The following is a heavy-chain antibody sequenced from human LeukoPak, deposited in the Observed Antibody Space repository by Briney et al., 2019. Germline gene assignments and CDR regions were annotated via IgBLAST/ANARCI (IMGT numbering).Heavy chain of an antibody. Sequence: PSETLSLTCTASGGSISSGGYYWSWIRQPPGKGLEWIGYIYHSGSTYYNPSLKSRVTISVDRSKNQFSLKLSSVTAADTAVYYCARDRRITIFGVVSPPPHFDYWGQGTLVTVSS. J-gene: IGHJ4*02. CDR3: ARDRRITIFGVVSPPPHFDY. V-gene: IGHV4-30-2*01. CDR1: GGSISSGGYY. CDR2: IYHSGST. D-gene: IGHD3-3*01.